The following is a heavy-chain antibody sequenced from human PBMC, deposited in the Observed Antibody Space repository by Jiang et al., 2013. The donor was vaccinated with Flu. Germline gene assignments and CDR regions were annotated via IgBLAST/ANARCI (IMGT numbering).Heavy chain of an antibody. CDR3: ASSSGSYYNWFDP. CDR2: IWYDGSNK. CDR1: GFTFSSYG. J-gene: IGHJ5*02. D-gene: IGHD3-10*01. V-gene: IGHV3-33*01. Sequence: GVVQPGRSLRLSCAASGFTFSSYGMHWVRQAPGKGLEWVAVIWYDGSNKYYADSVKGRFTISRDNSKNTLYLQMNSLRAEDTAVYYCASSSGSYYNWFDPWGQGTLVTVSS.